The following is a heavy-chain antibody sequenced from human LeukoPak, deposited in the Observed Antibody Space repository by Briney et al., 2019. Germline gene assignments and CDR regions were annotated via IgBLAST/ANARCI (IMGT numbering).Heavy chain of an antibody. CDR3: ARGGYNFDY. Sequence: PGGSLRPSCAAYGFILSGYWMSWVRQAPGKGLEWVARLHADGNEKYFVHSVKGRFTVSRDNAKNSLYLQMNSLRVEDTAVYYCARGGYNFDYLGQGTLVTLSS. V-gene: IGHV3-7*01. J-gene: IGHJ4*02. CDR1: GFILSGYW. D-gene: IGHD5-12*01. CDR2: LHADGNEK.